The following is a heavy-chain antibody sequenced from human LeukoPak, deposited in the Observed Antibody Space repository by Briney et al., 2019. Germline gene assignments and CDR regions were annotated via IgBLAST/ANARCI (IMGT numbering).Heavy chain of an antibody. Sequence: PGGSLRLSCAASGFTFSSYAMHWVRQAPGKGLEWVTIISYDGSNKYYADSVKGRFTISRDNSKNTLYLQMNSLRAEDTAVYYCANWGATGFWGQGTLVTVSS. CDR3: ANWGATGF. CDR1: GFTFSSYA. J-gene: IGHJ4*02. V-gene: IGHV3-30*04. CDR2: ISYDGSNK. D-gene: IGHD1-26*01.